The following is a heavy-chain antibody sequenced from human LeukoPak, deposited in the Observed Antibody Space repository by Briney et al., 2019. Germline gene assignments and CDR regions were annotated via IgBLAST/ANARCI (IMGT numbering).Heavy chain of an antibody. CDR3: AKGLRGYSGEFDY. J-gene: IGHJ4*02. D-gene: IGHD5-12*01. Sequence: PGGSLRLSCAASGFSFSDYGMHWVRQAPGRGLEWVAFISYDGGNKYYADSVKGRFTISRDNSKHTLYLQVSSLRPEDTAVYFCAKGLRGYSGEFDYWGQGTLVTVSS. CDR1: GFSFSDYG. V-gene: IGHV3-30*18. CDR2: ISYDGGNK.